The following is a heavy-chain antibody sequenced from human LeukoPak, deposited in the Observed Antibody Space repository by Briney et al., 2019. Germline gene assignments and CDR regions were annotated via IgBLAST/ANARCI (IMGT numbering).Heavy chain of an antibody. V-gene: IGHV1-2*02. CDR1: GYTFTGYY. D-gene: IGHD2-15*01. J-gene: IGHJ6*03. CDR2: INPNSGGT. Sequence: ASVKVSCKASGYTFTGYYMHWVRQAPGQGLEWMGWINPNSGGTNYAQKFQGRVTMTRDTSISTAYMELSRLRSDDTAVYYCARGPSGAYYYYYMDVWGKGTTVTVPS. CDR3: ARGPSGAYYYYYMDV.